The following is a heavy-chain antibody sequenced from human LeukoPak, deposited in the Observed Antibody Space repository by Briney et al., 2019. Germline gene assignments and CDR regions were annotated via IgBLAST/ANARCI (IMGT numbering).Heavy chain of an antibody. V-gene: IGHV1-2*02. CDR2: INPNSGGT. J-gene: IGHJ4*02. CDR1: GYTFTSYG. CDR3: ATGTPSYYYDSSGYEFDY. Sequence: GASVKVSCKASGYTFTSYGISWVRQAPGQGLEWMGWINPNSGGTNYAQKFQGRVTMTRDTSISTAYMELSRLRSDDTAVYYCATGTPSYYYDSSGYEFDYWGQGTLVTVSS. D-gene: IGHD3-22*01.